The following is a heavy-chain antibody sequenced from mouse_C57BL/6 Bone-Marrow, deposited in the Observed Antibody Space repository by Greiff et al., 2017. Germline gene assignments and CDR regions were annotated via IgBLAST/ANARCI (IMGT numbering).Heavy chain of an antibody. Sequence: EVMLVESGGGLVQPGGSLKLSCAASGFTFSDYYMYWVRQTPEKRLEWVAYISNGGGSTYYPDTVKGRFTISRDNAKNTLYLQMSRLKSEDTAMYYCARQGGEDYFDYWGQGTTLTVSS. CDR1: GFTFSDYY. CDR3: ARQGGEDYFDY. D-gene: IGHD2-13*01. V-gene: IGHV5-12*01. CDR2: ISNGGGST. J-gene: IGHJ2*01.